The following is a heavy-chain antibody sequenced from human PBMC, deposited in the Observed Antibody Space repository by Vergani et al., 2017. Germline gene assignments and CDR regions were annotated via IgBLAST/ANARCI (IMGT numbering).Heavy chain of an antibody. CDR2: ISYDGSKK. J-gene: IGHJ6*03. D-gene: IGHD2-15*01. CDR1: GFTFSSYG. CDR3: AKDPRSGPYYYYYYMDV. Sequence: QVQLVESGGGVVQPGRSLRLSCAASGFTFSSYGMHWVRQAPGKGLEWVAVISYDGSKKYYADSVKGRFTISRDNSKNTLYLQMNSLRAEDTAVYYCAKDPRSGPYYYYYYMDVWGKGP. V-gene: IGHV3-30*18.